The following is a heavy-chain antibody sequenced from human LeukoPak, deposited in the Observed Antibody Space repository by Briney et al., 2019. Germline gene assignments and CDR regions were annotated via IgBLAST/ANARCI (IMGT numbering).Heavy chain of an antibody. CDR3: AQPAIAIRVVLVAFPKTAYYFES. CDR1: GITLSNYG. D-gene: IGHD2-21*01. CDR2: IRNSGGGT. V-gene: IGHV3-23*01. Sequence: QAGGSLRLSSAGSGITLSNYGMSWVRQAPGKGLEWVAGIRNSGGGTKYADSGKGRFTISRDNANNTLFLQRNSLRAENTAVYFSAQPAIAIRVVLVAFPKTAYYFESSGQGALLTVSP. J-gene: IGHJ4*02.